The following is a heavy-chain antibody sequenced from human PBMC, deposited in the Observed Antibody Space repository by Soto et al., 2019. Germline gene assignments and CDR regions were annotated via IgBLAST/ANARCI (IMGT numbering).Heavy chain of an antibody. CDR2: INAGNGNT. J-gene: IGHJ4*02. CDR1: GYTFTSYP. D-gene: IGHD4-17*01. Sequence: ASVKVSCKASGYTFTSYPLHWVRQAPGQSLEWMGWINAGNGNTKYSQKFQGRVTFIRDTSASTAYMELRGLRSEDTAVYYCARYYGEFESFDFWGQGTLVTVSS. CDR3: ARYYGEFESFDF. V-gene: IGHV1-3*01.